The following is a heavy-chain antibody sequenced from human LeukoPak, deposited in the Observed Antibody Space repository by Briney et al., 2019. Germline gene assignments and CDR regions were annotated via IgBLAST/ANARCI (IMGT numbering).Heavy chain of an antibody. V-gene: IGHV1-69*13. Sequence: ASVKVPCKASGGTFSSYAISWVRQAPGQGLEWMGGIIPIFGTANYAQKFQGRVTITADESTSTAYMELSSLRSEDTAVYYCARGVRWEQSDNWFDPWGQGTLVTVSS. J-gene: IGHJ5*02. CDR2: IIPIFGTA. D-gene: IGHD1-26*01. CDR1: GGTFSSYA. CDR3: ARGVRWEQSDNWFDP.